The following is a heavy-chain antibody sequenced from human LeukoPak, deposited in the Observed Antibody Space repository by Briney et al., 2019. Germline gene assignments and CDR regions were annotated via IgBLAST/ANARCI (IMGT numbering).Heavy chain of an antibody. CDR1: GYTFTNYG. CDR2: ISIYNGNT. CDR3: ARITYDFWSGYYMPDDP. V-gene: IGHV1-18*01. J-gene: IGHJ5*02. D-gene: IGHD3-3*01. Sequence: ASVKDSCKASGYTFTNYGIRWVGQAPGQGLEGMGLISIYNGNTDYAQKLRGRVTMTTDTSTSTAYIELRSLRSDDTAVYYCARITYDFWSGYYMPDDPWGQGTLVTVSS.